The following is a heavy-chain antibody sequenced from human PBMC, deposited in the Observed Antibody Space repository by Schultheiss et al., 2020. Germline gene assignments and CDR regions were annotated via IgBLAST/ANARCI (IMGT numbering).Heavy chain of an antibody. D-gene: IGHD3-22*01. CDR1: GGSFSGYY. Sequence: SETLSLTCAVYGGSFSGYYWSWIRQPPGKGLEWIGEINHSGSTNYNPSLKSRVTISVDTSKNQFSLKLSSVTAADTAVYYCARVNPYDSSGYYRTFDYWGKGTLVTVSS. CDR2: INHSGST. V-gene: IGHV4-34*01. CDR3: ARVNPYDSSGYYRTFDY. J-gene: IGHJ4*02.